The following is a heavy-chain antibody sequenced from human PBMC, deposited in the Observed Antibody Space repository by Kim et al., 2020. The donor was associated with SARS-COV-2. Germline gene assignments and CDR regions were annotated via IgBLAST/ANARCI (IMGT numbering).Heavy chain of an antibody. CDR1: GGTFSSYA. Sequence: SVKVSCKASGGTFSSYAISWVRQAPGQGLEWMGGIIPIFGTANYAQKFQGRVTITADESTSTAYMELSSLRSEDTAVYYCGVERAYYYGSGRPGPLDPWGQGTLVTVSS. J-gene: IGHJ5*02. V-gene: IGHV1-69*13. D-gene: IGHD3-10*01. CDR2: IIPIFGTA. CDR3: GVERAYYYGSGRPGPLDP.